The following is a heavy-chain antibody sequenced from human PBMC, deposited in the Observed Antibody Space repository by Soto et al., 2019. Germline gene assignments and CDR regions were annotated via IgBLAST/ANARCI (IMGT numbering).Heavy chain of an antibody. D-gene: IGHD3-9*01. CDR1: GYTFTSYA. J-gene: IGHJ5*02. CDR2: INAGNGNT. V-gene: IGHV1-3*01. CDR3: ARGLHYDILTGPYDNWFDP. Sequence: ASVKVSCKASGYTFTSYAMHWVRQAPGQRLEWMGWINAGNGNTKYSQKFQGRVTITRDTSASTAYMELSSLRSEDTAVYYCARGLHYDILTGPYDNWFDPWGQLTLVTVSS.